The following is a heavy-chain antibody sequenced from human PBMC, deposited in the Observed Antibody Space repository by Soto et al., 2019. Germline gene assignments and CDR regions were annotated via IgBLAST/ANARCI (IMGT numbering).Heavy chain of an antibody. CDR3: ARGKVLIRGKEGYFDY. D-gene: IGHD1-26*01. CDR2: IYHSGST. J-gene: IGHJ4*02. CDR1: GGSISSGGYS. V-gene: IGHV4-30-2*01. Sequence: QLQLQESGSGLVKPSQTLSLTCAVSGGSISSGGYSWSWIRQPPGKGLEWIGYIYHSGSTYYNPSLKSRVTISVDRAKNQFSLKLCSVTAADTAVYYCARGKVLIRGKEGYFDYWGQGTLVTVSS.